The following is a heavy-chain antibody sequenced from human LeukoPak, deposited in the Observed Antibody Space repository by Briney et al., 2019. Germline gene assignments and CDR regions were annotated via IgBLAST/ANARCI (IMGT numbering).Heavy chain of an antibody. CDR3: VTSGLSRFGF. D-gene: IGHD2/OR15-2a*01. Sequence: TGGSLRLSCAAPGFTFSNYAMSWVRQAPGKGLEWVSAFSGSGGSTYYADSVKGRFTISRDNSKNTLYLQMNSLRAEDTAVYYCVTSGLSRFGFWGQGTLVTVSS. V-gene: IGHV3-23*01. CDR1: GFTFSNYA. CDR2: FSGSGGST. J-gene: IGHJ4*02.